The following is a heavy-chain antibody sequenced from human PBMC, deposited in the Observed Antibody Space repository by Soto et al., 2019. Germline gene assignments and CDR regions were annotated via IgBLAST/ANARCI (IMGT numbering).Heavy chain of an antibody. CDR1: GYTFTSYA. J-gene: IGHJ3*02. D-gene: IGHD1-26*01. CDR2: INAGNGNT. V-gene: IGHV1-3*01. CDR3: ARGGPTIDDAFDI. Sequence: ASVKVSCKASGYTFTSYAMHWVRQAPGQRLEWMGWINAGNGNTKYSQKFQGRVTITRDTSASTAYMELSSLRSEDTAVYYCARGGPTIDDAFDIWGQGTMVTVSS.